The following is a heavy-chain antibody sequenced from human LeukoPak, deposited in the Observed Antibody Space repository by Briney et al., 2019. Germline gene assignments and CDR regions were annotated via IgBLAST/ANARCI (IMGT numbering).Heavy chain of an antibody. Sequence: ASVKVSCKASGYSFTTNGISWVRQAPAQGHEWMGWISTYNGNTNYAQGFQGRVIMTTDTSTSTAYLELGSLTSDDTAVYYCARDRWDYCSTISCYVVLEYWGQGTLVTVSS. V-gene: IGHV1-18*01. D-gene: IGHD2-2*01. J-gene: IGHJ4*02. CDR1: GYSFTTNG. CDR3: ARDRWDYCSTISCYVVLEY. CDR2: ISTYNGNT.